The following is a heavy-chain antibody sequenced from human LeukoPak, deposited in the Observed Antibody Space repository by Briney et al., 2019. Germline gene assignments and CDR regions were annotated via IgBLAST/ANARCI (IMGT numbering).Heavy chain of an antibody. J-gene: IGHJ4*02. V-gene: IGHV3-53*01. CDR3: ARYREGSDY. Sequence: GGSLRLSCAASGFTVSSNYMSWVRRAPGKGLEWVSVIYSGGSTDYADSVKGRFTISRDNAKNSLYLQMNSLRAEDTAVYYCARYREGSDYWGQGTLVTVSS. CDR1: GFTVSSNY. D-gene: IGHD1-26*01. CDR2: IYSGGST.